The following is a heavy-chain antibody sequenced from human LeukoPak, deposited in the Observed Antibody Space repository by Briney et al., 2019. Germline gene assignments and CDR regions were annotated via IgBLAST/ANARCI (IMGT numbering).Heavy chain of an antibody. CDR3: ARDITIFGVVSPYYYYMDV. J-gene: IGHJ6*03. Sequence: GGSLRLSCAASGFTFSSYGMHWVRQAPGKGLEWVAFIRYDGSNKYYADSVKGRFTISRDNSKNTLYLQMNSLRAEDTAVYYCARDITIFGVVSPYYYYMDVWGKGTTVTVSS. CDR1: GFTFSSYG. D-gene: IGHD3-3*01. V-gene: IGHV3-30*02. CDR2: IRYDGSNK.